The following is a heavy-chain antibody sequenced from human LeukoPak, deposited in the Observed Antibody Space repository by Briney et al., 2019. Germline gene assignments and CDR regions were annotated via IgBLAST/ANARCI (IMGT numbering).Heavy chain of an antibody. CDR2: INHSGST. Sequence: SETLSLTCAVYGGSFSGYYWSWIRQPPGKGLEWLGEINHSGSTNYNPSLKSRVTISVDTSKNQFSLKLSSVTAADTAVYYCARSCASCYTEPDFDYWGQGTLVTVSS. CDR3: ARSCASCYTEPDFDY. J-gene: IGHJ4*02. D-gene: IGHD2-2*01. V-gene: IGHV4-34*01. CDR1: GGSFSGYY.